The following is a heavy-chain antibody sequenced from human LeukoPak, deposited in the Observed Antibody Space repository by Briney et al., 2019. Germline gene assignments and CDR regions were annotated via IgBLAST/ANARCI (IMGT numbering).Heavy chain of an antibody. CDR2: IYHSGCT. V-gene: IGHV4-39*01. Sequence: SETLSLTCTVSGGSISSSSCYWGWIRQPPGKGLEWIGSIYHSGCTYYNPSLKSRVTISVDTSKNQFSLKLSSVTAADMAVYYCTRHQWWLAPRNFDYWGQGTLVTVSS. D-gene: IGHD2-8*01. CDR1: GGSISSSSCY. CDR3: TRHQWWLAPRNFDY. J-gene: IGHJ4*02.